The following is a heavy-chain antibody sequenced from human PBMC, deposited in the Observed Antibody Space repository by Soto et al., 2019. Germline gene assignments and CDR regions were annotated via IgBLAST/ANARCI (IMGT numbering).Heavy chain of an antibody. CDR2: IWYDGSNK. J-gene: IGHJ4*02. D-gene: IGHD3-10*01. V-gene: IGHV3-33*01. CDR3: ARDPLVWFGEFSPLYFDY. Sequence: QVQLVESGGGVVQPGRSRRLSCAASGFTFSSYGMHWVRQAPGKGLEWVAVIWYDGSNKYYADSVKGRFTISRDNSKNTLYLQMNSLRAEDTAVYYCARDPLVWFGEFSPLYFDYWGQGTLVTVSS. CDR1: GFTFSSYG.